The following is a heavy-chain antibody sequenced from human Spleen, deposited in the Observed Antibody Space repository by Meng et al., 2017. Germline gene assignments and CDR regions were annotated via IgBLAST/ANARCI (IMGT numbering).Heavy chain of an antibody. D-gene: IGHD3-10*01. CDR2: ISSSGSTI. V-gene: IGHV3-48*03. CDR3: ASSSARFGEFNNLYYYYYYGMDV. J-gene: IGHJ6*02. CDR1: GFTFSNYE. Sequence: GESLKISCAASGFTFSNYEMNWVRQAPGKGLEWVSYISSSGSTIYYADSVKGRFTISRDNAKNSLYLQMNSLRAEDTAVYYCASSSARFGEFNNLYYYYYYGMDVWGQGTTVTVSS.